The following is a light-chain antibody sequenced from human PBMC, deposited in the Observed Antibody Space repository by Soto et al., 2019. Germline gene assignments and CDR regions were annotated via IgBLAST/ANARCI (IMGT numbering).Light chain of an antibody. J-gene: IGLJ1*01. CDR2: KNN. CDR1: SSNIGNND. V-gene: IGLV1-47*01. CDR3: AAWDDSLGEV. Sequence: QPVLTQPPSASGTPGQRVTISCSGSSSNIGNNDVYWYQQFPGTAPKLVVYKNNQRPSGVPDRFSDSKSGTSASLAISGLRSEDEADYYCAAWDDSLGEVFGTGTKLTVL.